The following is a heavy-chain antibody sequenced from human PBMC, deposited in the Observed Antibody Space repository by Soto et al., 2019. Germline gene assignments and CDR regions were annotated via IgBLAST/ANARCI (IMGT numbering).Heavy chain of an antibody. CDR3: AKQFSSSTWYPFDH. V-gene: IGHV3-23*01. D-gene: IGHD6-13*01. CDR2: ISAGVIDT. Sequence: EVQLLESGEALVQPGGSLRLSCAASGFTYNIYAMSWVRQAPGKGLEWVSGISAGVIDTYYADSVKGRFTVSRDDSKNTLYLQMNSLRADDTAVYYCAKQFSSSTWYPFDHWCRGTLVTVSS. CDR1: GFTYNIYA. J-gene: IGHJ4*02.